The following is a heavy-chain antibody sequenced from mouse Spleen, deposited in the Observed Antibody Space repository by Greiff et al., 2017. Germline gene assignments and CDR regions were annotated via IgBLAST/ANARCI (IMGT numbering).Heavy chain of an antibody. V-gene: IGHV1-50*01. J-gene: IGHJ3*01. CDR1: GYTFTSYW. CDR2: IDPSDSYT. Sequence: QVQLQQPGAELVKPGASVKLSCKASGYTFTSYWMQWVKQRPGQGLEWIGEIDPSDSYTNYNQKFKGKATLTVDTSSGTAYMQLSSLTSEDSAVYYCARGANGGFAYWGQGTLVTVSA. D-gene: IGHD4-1*01. CDR3: ARGANGGFAY.